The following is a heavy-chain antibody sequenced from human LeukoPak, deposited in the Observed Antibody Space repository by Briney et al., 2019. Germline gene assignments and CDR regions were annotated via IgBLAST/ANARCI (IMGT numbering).Heavy chain of an antibody. J-gene: IGHJ4*02. CDR1: GGSISSSSYY. D-gene: IGHD1-26*01. CDR3: AMHSGSYAYKSYFDY. CDR2: IYYSGST. Sequence: PSETLSLTCTVSGGSISSSSYYWGWIRQPPGKGLEWIGSIYYSGSTYYNPSLKGRVTISVDTSKNQFSLKLSSVTAADTAVYYCAMHSGSYAYKSYFDYWGQGTLVTVSS. V-gene: IGHV4-39*01.